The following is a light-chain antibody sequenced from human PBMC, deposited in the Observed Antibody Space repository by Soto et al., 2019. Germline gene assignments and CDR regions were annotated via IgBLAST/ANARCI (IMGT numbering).Light chain of an antibody. CDR3: SSYTTSSTHVV. CDR1: SSNIGAGYD. Sequence: QSVLTQPPSVSGAPGQRVTISCTGSSSNIGAGYDVHWYQQLPGTAPKLLIYGNNNRPSGVSYRFSGSKSGNTASLTISGLQAEDEADYYCSSYTTSSTHVVFGGGTKLTVL. J-gene: IGLJ2*01. V-gene: IGLV1-40*01. CDR2: GNN.